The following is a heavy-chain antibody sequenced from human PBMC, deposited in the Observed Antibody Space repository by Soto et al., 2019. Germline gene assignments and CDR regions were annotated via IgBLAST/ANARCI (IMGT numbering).Heavy chain of an antibody. J-gene: IGHJ5*02. CDR2: INPKSRGT. CDR1: GYSFTDYF. CDR3: AKVTLKAGNWFDP. V-gene: IGHV1-2*02. Sequence: GASVKVSCKASGYSFTDYFIHWVRQAPVQGFEWMGWINPKSRGTTYAQKFQGRVTMTRDTSNSTAYMELRGLRSDDTAIYYCAKVTLKAGNWFDPWGQGTLVTVSS.